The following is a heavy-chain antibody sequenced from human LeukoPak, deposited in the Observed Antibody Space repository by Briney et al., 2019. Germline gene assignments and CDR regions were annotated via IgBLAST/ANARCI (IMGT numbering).Heavy chain of an antibody. J-gene: IGHJ4*02. CDR3: ARDNRRVDAFDY. CDR2: ISRSSSYI. V-gene: IGHV3-21*01. D-gene: IGHD3-9*01. Sequence: GGSLRLSCAASGFTFSSYSMNWVRQAPGKGLEWVSSISRSSSYIYYADSVKGRFTISRDNAKNSLYLQMNSLRAEDTAVYYCARDNRRVDAFDYWGQGTLVTVSS. CDR1: GFTFSSYS.